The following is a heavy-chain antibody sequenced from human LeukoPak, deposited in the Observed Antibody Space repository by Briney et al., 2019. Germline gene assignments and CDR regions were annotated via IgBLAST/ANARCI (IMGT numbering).Heavy chain of an antibody. D-gene: IGHD3-10*01. Sequence: PSETLSLTCTVSGYSISSGYYWGWIRQPPGKGREGIGSIYHSGSTYYNPSLKSRVTISVDTSKNQCSLRLSSVTAADTAVYYCARGAGYYYGSGSYYRFDYWGQGTLVTVSS. CDR3: ARGAGYYYGSGSYYRFDY. V-gene: IGHV4-38-2*02. CDR2: IYHSGST. J-gene: IGHJ4*02. CDR1: GYSISSGYY.